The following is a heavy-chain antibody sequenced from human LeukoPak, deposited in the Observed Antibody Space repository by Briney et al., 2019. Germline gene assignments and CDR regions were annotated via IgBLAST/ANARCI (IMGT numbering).Heavy chain of an antibody. CDR1: GFTFDDYA. CDR2: ISWNSGSI. Sequence: GGSLRLSCAASGFTFDDYAMHWVRQAPGKGLEWVSGISWNSGSIGYADSVKGRFTISRDNAKNSLYLQMNSLRAEDMALYYCATTLGGVIAMGYWGQGTLVTVSS. J-gene: IGHJ4*02. D-gene: IGHD3-16*02. CDR3: ATTLGGVIAMGY. V-gene: IGHV3-9*03.